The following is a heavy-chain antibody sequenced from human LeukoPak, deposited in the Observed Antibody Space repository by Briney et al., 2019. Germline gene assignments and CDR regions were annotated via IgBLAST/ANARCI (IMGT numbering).Heavy chain of an antibody. CDR1: GGSISSYY. V-gene: IGHV4-59*12. CDR2: IYYSGST. J-gene: IGHJ4*02. D-gene: IGHD6-6*01. Sequence: PSETLSLTCTVSGGSISSYYWSWIRQPPGKGLEWIGYIYYSGSTNYNPSLKSRVTISVDTSKNQFSLKLSSVTAADTAVYYCARGRSSIAARPWYWGQGTLVTVSS. CDR3: ARGRSSIAARPWY.